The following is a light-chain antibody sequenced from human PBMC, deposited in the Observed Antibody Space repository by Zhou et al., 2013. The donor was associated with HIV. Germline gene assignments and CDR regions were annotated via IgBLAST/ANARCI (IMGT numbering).Light chain of an antibody. V-gene: IGKV1-5*03. CDR1: QNINSW. Sequence: DIQMTQSPSTLSASIGDRVTMTCRASQNINSWLAWYQQKPGKAPKLLIYRASSLESGVPSRFSGSGSGTEFTLTISNLQPDDFATYYCQQYNTYGTFGQGTKV. J-gene: IGKJ1*01. CDR3: QQYNTYGT. CDR2: RAS.